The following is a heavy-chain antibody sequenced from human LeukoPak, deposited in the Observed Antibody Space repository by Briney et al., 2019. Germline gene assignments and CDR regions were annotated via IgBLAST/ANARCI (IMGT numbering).Heavy chain of an antibody. Sequence: GASVKVSCKVSGYTLTELSMHWVRQAPGKGLEWMGGFDPEDGETIYAQEFQGRVTMTEDASTDTAYMELSSLRSEDTAVYYCAVLMGYCSSTSCLYDAFDIWGQGTMVTVSS. CDR1: GYTLTELS. CDR3: AVLMGYCSSTSCLYDAFDI. D-gene: IGHD2-2*01. CDR2: FDPEDGET. J-gene: IGHJ3*02. V-gene: IGHV1-24*01.